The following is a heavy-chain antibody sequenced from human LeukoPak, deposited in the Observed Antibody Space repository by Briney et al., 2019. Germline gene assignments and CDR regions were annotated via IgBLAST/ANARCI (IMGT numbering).Heavy chain of an antibody. CDR1: GFTFSSYW. CDR2: IKQDGSEK. Sequence: GGSLRLSCAASGFTFSSYWMSWVRQAPGKGLEWVANIKQDGSEKYYVDSVKGRFTISRDNAKNSLYLQMNSLRAEDTAVYYCAREGLTGYSSSTYYFDYWGQGTLVTVSS. CDR3: AREGLTGYSSSTYYFDY. V-gene: IGHV3-7*01. D-gene: IGHD6-13*01. J-gene: IGHJ4*02.